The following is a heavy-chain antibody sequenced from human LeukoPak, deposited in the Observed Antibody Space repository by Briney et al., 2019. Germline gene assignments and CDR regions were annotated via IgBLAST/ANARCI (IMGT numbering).Heavy chain of an antibody. CDR1: GYTLTELS. Sequence: GASVKVSCKVSGYTLTELSMHWVRQAPGKGLEWVGGFDPEDGETIYAQKFQGRVTMTEDTSTDTAYMELSSLRSEDTAVYYCATDIPGAPNWFDPWGQGTLVTVSS. J-gene: IGHJ5*02. CDR2: FDPEDGET. D-gene: IGHD2-2*02. CDR3: ATDIPGAPNWFDP. V-gene: IGHV1-24*01.